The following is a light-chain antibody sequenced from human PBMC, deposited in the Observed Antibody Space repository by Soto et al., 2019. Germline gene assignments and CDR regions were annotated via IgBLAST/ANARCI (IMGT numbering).Light chain of an antibody. Sequence: EIVMTQSPATLSVSPGERATLSCRASQSVSSNLAWYQQKPGQAPRLLIYGASTRATGIPARFSGSGSGTEFALTISGLQSEDFAVYYCQQYINWPSFGPGTKVDIK. CDR3: QQYINWPS. J-gene: IGKJ3*01. CDR2: GAS. CDR1: QSVSSN. V-gene: IGKV3-15*01.